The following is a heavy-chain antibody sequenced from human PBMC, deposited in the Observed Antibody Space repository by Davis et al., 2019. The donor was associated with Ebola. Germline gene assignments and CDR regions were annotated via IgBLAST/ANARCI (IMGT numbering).Heavy chain of an antibody. V-gene: IGHV3-49*03. D-gene: IGHD6-19*01. J-gene: IGHJ4*02. CDR1: GFTFSSHW. CDR2: IRSKAYGGTT. Sequence: GESLKISCAASGFTFSSHWMSWFRQAPGKGLEGVGFIRSKAYGGTTEYAASVKGRFTISRDDSKSIAYLQMNSLKTEDTAVYYCTTQWLVLFARDYWGQGTLVTVSS. CDR3: TTQWLVLFARDY.